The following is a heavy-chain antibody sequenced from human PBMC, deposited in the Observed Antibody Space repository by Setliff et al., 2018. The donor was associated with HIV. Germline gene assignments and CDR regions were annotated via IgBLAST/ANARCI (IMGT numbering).Heavy chain of an antibody. CDR3: ARWGSGSYERVFDY. CDR2: VKQDGTET. CDR1: GFRFRSYW. J-gene: IGHJ4*01. D-gene: IGHD1-26*01. V-gene: IGHV3-7*01. Sequence: PGGSLRLSCAASGFRFRSYWMSWVRQAPGKGLESVANVKQDGTETLYVDSVKGRFTISRDNANNLVYLQMNSLRVEDTAVYFCARWGSGSYERVFDYWCHGMLVTVSS.